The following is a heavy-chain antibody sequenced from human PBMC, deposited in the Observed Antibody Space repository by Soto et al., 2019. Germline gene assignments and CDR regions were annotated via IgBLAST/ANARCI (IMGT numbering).Heavy chain of an antibody. CDR3: AKGDWTDAGAAFDI. D-gene: IGHD1-1*01. Sequence: GGSLRLSCAASGFTFNNYAMSWVRQPPGKGLGWVSTIRDSGGSTYYSDSVKGRFTISRDNSKNTLYLQMNSLRADDTAVYYCAKGDWTDAGAAFDIWGQGTMVTVSS. CDR1: GFTFNNYA. CDR2: IRDSGGST. J-gene: IGHJ3*02. V-gene: IGHV3-23*01.